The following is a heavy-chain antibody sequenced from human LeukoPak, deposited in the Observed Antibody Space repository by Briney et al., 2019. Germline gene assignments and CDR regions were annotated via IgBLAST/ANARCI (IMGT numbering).Heavy chain of an antibody. CDR1: GGFISSNY. V-gene: IGHV4-59*08. D-gene: IGHD1-1*01. Sequence: SETLSLTGTVSGGFISSNYWSWIRQPPGKGLEYIGYIDNTGSINYNPSLGSRVTISIDRSKKQSSLKLRSVTAADTAVYYCASITPGRTTTVGWDYYSYGMDVWGQGTTVTVSS. J-gene: IGHJ6*02. CDR2: IDNTGSI. CDR3: ASITPGRTTTVGWDYYSYGMDV.